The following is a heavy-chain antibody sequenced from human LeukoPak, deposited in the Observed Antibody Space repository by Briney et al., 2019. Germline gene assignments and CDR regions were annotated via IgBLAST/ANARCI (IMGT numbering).Heavy chain of an antibody. D-gene: IGHD3-9*01. CDR3: AADSYYDILTGNYGMDV. Sequence: ASVKVSCKASGYTFTGYYMHWVRQAPGQGLEWMGWINPNSGGTNYAQKFQERVTITRDMSTSTAYMELSSLRSEDTVVYYCAADSYYDILTGNYGMDVWGQGTTVTVSS. V-gene: IGHV1-2*01. J-gene: IGHJ6*02. CDR2: INPNSGGT. CDR1: GYTFTGYY.